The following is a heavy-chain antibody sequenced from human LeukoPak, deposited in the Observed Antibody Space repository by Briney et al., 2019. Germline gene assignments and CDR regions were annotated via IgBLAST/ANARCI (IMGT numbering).Heavy chain of an antibody. CDR2: INSDGSSQ. Sequence: GGSLRLSCEASGFIFSSYWMHWVRQAPGKGLVWVSRINSDGSSQVYADSLKGRFTISRDNAKNTLYLQMNSLRADDTAVYYCAGFRGVNPPHWGQGTPVTVSS. J-gene: IGHJ4*02. CDR3: AGFRGVNPPH. CDR1: GFIFSSYW. V-gene: IGHV3-74*01. D-gene: IGHD3-10*01.